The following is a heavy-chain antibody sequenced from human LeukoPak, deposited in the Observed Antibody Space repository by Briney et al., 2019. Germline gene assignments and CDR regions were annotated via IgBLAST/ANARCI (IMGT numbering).Heavy chain of an antibody. CDR1: GGTFSSYT. CDR2: IIPILGIA. Sequence: SVKVSCKASGGTFSSYTISWVRQALGQGLEWMGRIIPILGIANYAQKFQGRVTITADKSTSTAYMELSSLRSEDTAVYYCARDLYYDILTGYYSHYYYYMDVWGKGTTVTVSS. V-gene: IGHV1-69*04. CDR3: ARDLYYDILTGYYSHYYYYMDV. D-gene: IGHD3-9*01. J-gene: IGHJ6*03.